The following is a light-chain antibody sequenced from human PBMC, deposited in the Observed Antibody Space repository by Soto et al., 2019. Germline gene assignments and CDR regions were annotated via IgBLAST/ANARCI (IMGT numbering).Light chain of an antibody. CDR3: QQTYSPHLT. CDR1: HILSNY. J-gene: IGKJ4*01. Sequence: EIQVTQSPPSLSASVGDRVNITFRASHILSNYLNWYQQKPGQAPKLLIYAASSLQSGVPSRFSGNRWFKWVTVAFSSLHPEDFATYYCQQTYSPHLTVGGRTQVDIK. CDR2: AAS. V-gene: IGKV1-39*01.